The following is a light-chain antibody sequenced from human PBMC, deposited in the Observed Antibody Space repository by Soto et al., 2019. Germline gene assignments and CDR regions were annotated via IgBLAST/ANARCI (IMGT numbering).Light chain of an antibody. Sequence: DIQMTQTPSTLSAYVGDRVTITCRASQSISDSLAWYQQKPGKAPKLLIYKASILESGVPSRFSGSGSGTEFTLTINSLQPDDFATYFCQHYDSYSYNFGQGTKLEIK. CDR2: KAS. CDR3: QHYDSYSYN. V-gene: IGKV1-5*03. J-gene: IGKJ2*01. CDR1: QSISDS.